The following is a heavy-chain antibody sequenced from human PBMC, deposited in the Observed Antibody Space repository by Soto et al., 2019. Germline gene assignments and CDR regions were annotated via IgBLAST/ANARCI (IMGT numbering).Heavy chain of an antibody. V-gene: IGHV4-31*03. J-gene: IGHJ6*02. D-gene: IGHD4-17*01. CDR3: ARDERYGDSKNHYYYYGMDV. CDR2: IYYSGST. Sequence: SETLSLTCTVSGGSISSGGYYWSWIRQHPGKGLEWIGYIYYSGSTYYNPSLKSRVTISVDTSKNQFSLKLSSVTAADTAVYYCARDERYGDSKNHYYYYGMDVWGQGTTVTSP. CDR1: GGSISSGGYY.